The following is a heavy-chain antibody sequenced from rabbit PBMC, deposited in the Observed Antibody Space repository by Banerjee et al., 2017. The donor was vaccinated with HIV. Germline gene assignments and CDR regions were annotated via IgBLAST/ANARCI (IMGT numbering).Heavy chain of an antibody. V-gene: IGHV1S47*01. CDR1: GFDFSDYA. D-gene: IGHD4-1*01. Sequence: QEQLVESGGGLVQPGGSLKLACKASGFDFSDYAVSWVRQAPGKGLEWIGYLDPIFGVRDYANWVNGRFTISSHNAQNSLYLQLDSLTAADTATYFCARDLAGVIGWNFGWWGPGTLVTVS. CDR3: ARDLAGVIGWNFGW. CDR2: LDPIFGVR. J-gene: IGHJ4*01.